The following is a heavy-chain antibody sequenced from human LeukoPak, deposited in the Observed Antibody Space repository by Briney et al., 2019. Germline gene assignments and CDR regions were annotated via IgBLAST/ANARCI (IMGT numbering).Heavy chain of an antibody. CDR3: AEPRELLDY. CDR1: GFTFSDYY. CDR2: TSSSGATI. V-gene: IGHV3-11*01. Sequence: GGSLRLSCAASGFTFSDYYMSWIRQAPGKGLEWVAYTSSSGATIYYADSVKGRFTISRDNAKNSLYLQMNSLRAEDTAVYYCAEPRELLDYWGQGTLVTVSS. J-gene: IGHJ4*02. D-gene: IGHD1-7*01.